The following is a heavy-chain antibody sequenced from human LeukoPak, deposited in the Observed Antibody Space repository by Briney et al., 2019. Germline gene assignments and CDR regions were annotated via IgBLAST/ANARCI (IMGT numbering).Heavy chain of an antibody. Sequence: SETLSLTCTVSGGSISSYYWSWIRQPPGKGPEWIGYIYYSGSTNYNPSLKSRVTISVDTSKNQFSLKLSSVTAADTAVYYCARVIAAAGTQNFDYWGQGTLVTVSS. CDR2: IYYSGST. V-gene: IGHV4-59*01. CDR1: GGSISSYY. D-gene: IGHD6-13*01. CDR3: ARVIAAAGTQNFDY. J-gene: IGHJ4*02.